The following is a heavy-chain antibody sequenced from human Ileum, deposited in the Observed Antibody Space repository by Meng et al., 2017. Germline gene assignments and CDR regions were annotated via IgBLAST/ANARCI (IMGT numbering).Heavy chain of an antibody. V-gene: IGHV4-61*02. Sequence: SETLSLTCTVSGGSISSGSYYWSWIRQPAGKGLEWIGRIYTSGSTNYNPSLKSRVTISVDTSKNQFSLKLSSVTAADTAVYYCARERCSGGSCYSDYWGQGTLVTVSS. CDR2: IYTSGST. CDR3: ARERCSGGSCYSDY. CDR1: GGSISSGSYY. J-gene: IGHJ4*02. D-gene: IGHD2-15*01.